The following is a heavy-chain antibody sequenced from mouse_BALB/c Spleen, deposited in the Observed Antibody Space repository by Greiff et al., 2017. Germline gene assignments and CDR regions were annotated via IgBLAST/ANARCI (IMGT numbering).Heavy chain of an antibody. V-gene: IGHV14-1*02. CDR1: GFNIKDYY. CDR2: IDPENGNT. J-gene: IGHJ1*01. D-gene: IGHD1-1*01. CDR3: ARITTVVEGYFDV. Sequence: EVQLQQSGAELVRPGALVKLSCKASGFNIKDYYMHWVKQRPEQGLEWIGWIDPENGNTIYDPKFQGKASITADTSSNTAYLQLSSLTSEDTAVYYCARITTVVEGYFDVWGAGTTVTVSS.